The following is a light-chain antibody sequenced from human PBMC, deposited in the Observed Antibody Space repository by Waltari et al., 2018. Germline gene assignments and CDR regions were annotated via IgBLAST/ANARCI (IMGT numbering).Light chain of an antibody. J-gene: IGKJ1*01. CDR3: QQYDDWPAT. Sequence: ERVMTQSPDILSVSPGETVTLSCRASQSSSTNVAWYQHKPGQAPRPLIYNGATRETGIPATFSGSGSGTEFTLTISSLQPEDFAVYFCQQYDDWPATFGQGTKVEI. CDR1: QSSSTN. V-gene: IGKV3-15*01. CDR2: NGA.